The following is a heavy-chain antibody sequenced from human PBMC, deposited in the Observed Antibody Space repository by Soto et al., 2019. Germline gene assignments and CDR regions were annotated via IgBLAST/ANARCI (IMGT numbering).Heavy chain of an antibody. CDR3: ARENKELVRGAFDN. Sequence: QVQLVQSGAEVKKPGSSVNVSCKASGGDFNNYAISWVRQAPGQRLEWVGRIMPIFGAAHYAPKLQGRITITADKSTSTSYMEVSSLTSDDTAIYYCARENKELVRGAFDNWGQGNLVSVSS. CDR1: GGDFNNYA. V-gene: IGHV1-69*06. J-gene: IGHJ4*02. D-gene: IGHD6-13*01. CDR2: IMPIFGAA.